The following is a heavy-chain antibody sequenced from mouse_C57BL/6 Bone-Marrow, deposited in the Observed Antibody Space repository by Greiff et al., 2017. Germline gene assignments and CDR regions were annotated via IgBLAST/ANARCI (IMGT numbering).Heavy chain of an antibody. CDR1: GYTFTNYW. V-gene: IGHV1-64*01. CDR3: ARSYDYDDYPMDY. D-gene: IGHD2-4*01. CDR2: IHPNGGSP. Sequence: QVQLQQPGAELVKPGASVKLSCKASGYTFTNYWMHWVKQRPGQGLEWIGMIHPNGGSPDYNEKFKGEATLSVDKSSRTAYMELSSLTSEDSAVYYCARSYDYDDYPMDYWGQGTSVTVTS. J-gene: IGHJ4*01.